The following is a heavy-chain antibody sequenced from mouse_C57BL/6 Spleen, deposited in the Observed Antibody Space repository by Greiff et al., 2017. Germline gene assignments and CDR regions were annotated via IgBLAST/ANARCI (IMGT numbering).Heavy chain of an antibody. CDR1: GYAFSSYW. J-gene: IGHJ3*01. CDR3: APTMVTTEAWFAY. D-gene: IGHD2-9*01. Sequence: VQLQQSGAELVKPGASVKISCKASGYAFSSYWMNWVKQRPGKGLEWIGQIYPGDGDTNYNGKFKGKATLTADKSSSTAYMQLSSLTSEDSAVYFCAPTMVTTEAWFAYWGQGTLVTVSA. V-gene: IGHV1-80*01. CDR2: IYPGDGDT.